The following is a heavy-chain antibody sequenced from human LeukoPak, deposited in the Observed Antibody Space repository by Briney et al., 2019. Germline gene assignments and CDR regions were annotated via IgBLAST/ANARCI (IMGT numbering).Heavy chain of an antibody. Sequence: GASVKVSCKASGYTFTSYDINWVRQATGQGLEWMGWMNPNSGNTGYAQKFQGRVTITRNTSISTAYMELSSLRSEDTAVYYCARICSSTSCPFDYWGQGTLVTVSS. CDR1: GYTFTSYD. J-gene: IGHJ4*02. CDR2: MNPNSGNT. CDR3: ARICSSTSCPFDY. D-gene: IGHD2-2*01. V-gene: IGHV1-8*03.